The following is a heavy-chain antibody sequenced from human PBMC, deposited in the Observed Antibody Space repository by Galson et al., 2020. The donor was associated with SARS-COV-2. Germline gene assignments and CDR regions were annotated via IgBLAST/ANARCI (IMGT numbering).Heavy chain of an antibody. Sequence: VSGPTLAKPTQTLTLTCTFSGFSLSTSGMCVTWIRQPPGKALEWLARIDWDDDKYYSTSLRTRLTISKDTSKNQVVLTMTNMDPVDTATYYCTRMAAGLAAAMDVWGQGTTVTVSS. CDR2: IDWDDDK. J-gene: IGHJ6*02. CDR3: TRMAAGLAAAMDV. D-gene: IGHD6-13*01. CDR1: GFSLSTSGMC. V-gene: IGHV2-70*11.